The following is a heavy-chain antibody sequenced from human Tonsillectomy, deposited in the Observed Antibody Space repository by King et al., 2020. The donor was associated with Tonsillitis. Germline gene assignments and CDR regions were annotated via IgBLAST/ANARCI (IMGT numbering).Heavy chain of an antibody. CDR1: GFSLNTTAVG. J-gene: IGHJ4*02. D-gene: IGHD2-15*01. CDR3: AHERLLDAEGCFDY. Sequence: QFTLKESGPTLVKPKQTLTLTCTFSGFSLNTTAVGVGWIRQPPGKALEWLALIYWDDDKRYSPSLKSRLTITKDTPKSQVVLTMTNMDPVDTATYYCAHERLLDAEGCFDYWGQGTLVTVSS. V-gene: IGHV2-5*02. CDR2: IYWDDDK.